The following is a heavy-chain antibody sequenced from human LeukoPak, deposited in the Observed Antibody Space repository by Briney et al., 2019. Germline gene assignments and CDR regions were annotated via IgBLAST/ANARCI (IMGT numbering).Heavy chain of an antibody. D-gene: IGHD4-23*01. CDR2: IWYDGSNK. J-gene: IGHJ5*02. V-gene: IGHV3-30*02. CDR3: AKDRLAYGGNSNWFDP. Sequence: GGSLRLSCAASGFTFSSYGMHWVRQAPGKGLEWVAFIWYDGSNKYYADSVKGRFTISRDNSKNTLYLQMNGLRAEDTAVYYCAKDRLAYGGNSNWFDPWGQGTLVTVSS. CDR1: GFTFSSYG.